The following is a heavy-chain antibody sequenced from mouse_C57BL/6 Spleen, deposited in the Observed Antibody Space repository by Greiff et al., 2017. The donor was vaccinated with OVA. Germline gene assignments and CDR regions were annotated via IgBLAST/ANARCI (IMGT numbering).Heavy chain of an antibody. CDR1: GFTFTNYW. D-gene: IGHD1-1*01. V-gene: IGHV6-3*01. Sequence: EVQLVESGGGLVQPGGSMKLSCVASGFTFTNYWMNWVRQSPEKGLEWVAQIRLKSDNYATHYAESVKGRFTISRDDSKSSVYLQMNNLRAEDTGIYYCTATTVVATGGFDYWGQGTTLTVSS. CDR2: IRLKSDNYAT. J-gene: IGHJ2*01. CDR3: TATTVVATGGFDY.